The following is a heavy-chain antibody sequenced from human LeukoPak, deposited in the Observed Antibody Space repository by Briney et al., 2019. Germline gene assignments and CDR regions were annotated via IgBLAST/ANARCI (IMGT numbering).Heavy chain of an antibody. V-gene: IGHV3-74*01. Sequence: GGSLRLSCAAPGFTFSSFWMHWVRQAPGKGLAWVSRINSDGSSINYADSVKGRFTISRDNAKSTLYLQMDSLTAEDSAVYYCARVAYNYGFDYWGQGALVTVSS. CDR2: INSDGSSI. D-gene: IGHD5-24*01. CDR1: GFTFSSFW. CDR3: ARVAYNYGFDY. J-gene: IGHJ4*02.